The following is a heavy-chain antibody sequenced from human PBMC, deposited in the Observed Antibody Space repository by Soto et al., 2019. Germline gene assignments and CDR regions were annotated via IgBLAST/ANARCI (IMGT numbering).Heavy chain of an antibody. CDR1: GFTFSSYE. CDR3: ARDRGYSSSSDFYYYYYGMDV. D-gene: IGHD6-6*01. J-gene: IGHJ6*02. Sequence: SGGSLRLSCAASGFTFSSYEMNWVRQAPGKGLEWVSYISSSGSTIYYADSVKGRFTISRDNAKNSLYLQMNSLRAEDTAVYYCARDRGYSSSSDFYYYYYGMDVWGQGTTVTVSS. CDR2: ISSSGSTI. V-gene: IGHV3-48*03.